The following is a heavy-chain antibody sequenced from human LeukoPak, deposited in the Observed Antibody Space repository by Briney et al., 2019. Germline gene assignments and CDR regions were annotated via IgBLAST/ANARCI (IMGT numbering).Heavy chain of an antibody. D-gene: IGHD3-10*01. CDR3: AKEGRRNFGSGSYYEGNFMDV. V-gene: IGHV3-23*01. J-gene: IGHJ6*03. CDR2: ISGSAGST. Sequence: GGSLRLSCPASGFTLTSYGMSWVRQAPGKGLERVSGISGSAGSTHYADSVKGRFTISRDDSKNTLYLQMNSLRAEDTAVYYCAKEGRRNFGSGSYYEGNFMDVWGKGTTVTVSS. CDR1: GFTLTSYG.